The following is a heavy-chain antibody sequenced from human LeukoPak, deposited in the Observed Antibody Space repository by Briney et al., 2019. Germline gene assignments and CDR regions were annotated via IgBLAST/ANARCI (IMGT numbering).Heavy chain of an antibody. D-gene: IGHD6-19*01. J-gene: IGHJ3*02. CDR1: GGYISSFYW. V-gene: IGHV4-4*02. CDR2: IYHSGTT. CDR3: ARSMPEYQAVAGIWDAFDI. Sequence: PSETLSLTCAVSGGYISSFYWWSWVRQPPGKGLEWIGEIYHSGTTNSNPSLKSRVAISVDKSNNQFSLRLSSVTAEDTAVYYCARSMPEYQAVAGIWDAFDIWGQGTMVTVSS.